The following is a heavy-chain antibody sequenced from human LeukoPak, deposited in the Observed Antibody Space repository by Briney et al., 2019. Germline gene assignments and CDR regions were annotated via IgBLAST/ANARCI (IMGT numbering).Heavy chain of an antibody. Sequence: SVKVSCKASGGTFSSYAISWVRQAPGQGLEWMGGIIPIFGTANYAQKFQGRVTITADESTSTAYMELSSLRSEDTAVYYCARVSVAENYYYYYMDVWGKGTTVTVSS. V-gene: IGHV1-69*01. CDR3: ARVSVAENYYYYYMDV. CDR1: GGTFSSYA. J-gene: IGHJ6*03. D-gene: IGHD6-19*01. CDR2: IIPIFGTA.